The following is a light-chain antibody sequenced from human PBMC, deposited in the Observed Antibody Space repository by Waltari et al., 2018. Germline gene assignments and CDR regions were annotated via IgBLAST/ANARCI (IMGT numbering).Light chain of an antibody. V-gene: IGLV4-69*01. CDR1: SGHSSNI. Sequence: QLVVTQSPSASASLGASVKLTCTLSSGHSSNIIAWLQQQPEKGPRYLMKVNSDGSHSRGDEIPDRFSGSSSGAERYLTISSLQAEDEADYYCQTWGHGTWVFGGGTKLTVL. CDR2: VNSDGSH. CDR3: QTWGHGTWV. J-gene: IGLJ3*02.